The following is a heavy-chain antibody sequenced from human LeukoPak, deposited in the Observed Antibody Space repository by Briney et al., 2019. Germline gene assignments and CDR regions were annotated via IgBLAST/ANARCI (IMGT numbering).Heavy chain of an antibody. V-gene: IGHV4-39*01. Sequence: SETLSLTCTVSGGSIIATNYYWAWVRQPPGKELECIGSIHYTGSTFTNPSLKNRVTMSVDTSKNQLSLKLSSVTAADTAVYYCARHGGGRFAPWGQGSLVTVSS. CDR2: IHYTGST. D-gene: IGHD3-16*01. CDR3: ARHGGGRFAP. J-gene: IGHJ5*02. CDR1: GGSIIATNYY.